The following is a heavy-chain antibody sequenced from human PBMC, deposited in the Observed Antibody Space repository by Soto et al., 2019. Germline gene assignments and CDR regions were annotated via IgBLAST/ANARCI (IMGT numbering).Heavy chain of an antibody. Sequence: QVQLVESGGGVVQPGRSLRLSCAASGFTFSSYGMHWVRQAPGKGLEWVAVISYDGSNKYYADSVKGRFTISRDNSKNTLYLQMNSLRAEDTAVYYCAKAGQAMVRFRCAEDYGMDVWGQGTTFTVSS. CDR2: ISYDGSNK. CDR3: AKAGQAMVRFRCAEDYGMDV. V-gene: IGHV3-30*18. J-gene: IGHJ6*02. D-gene: IGHD5-18*01. CDR1: GFTFSSYG.